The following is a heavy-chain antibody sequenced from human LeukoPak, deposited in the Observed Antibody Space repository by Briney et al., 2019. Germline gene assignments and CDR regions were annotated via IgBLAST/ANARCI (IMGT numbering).Heavy chain of an antibody. J-gene: IGHJ4*02. V-gene: IGHV4-34*01. D-gene: IGHD6-13*01. CDR3: ARVLVWGAAAFLKAFDY. CDR1: GGSFSGYS. Sequence: SETLSLTCAVYGGSFSGYSWSWIRQPPGKGLEWIGAISHSGSTNYNPAPKSRLTISVDTSKKQFSLKPISVTAAATSGYYCARVLVWGAAAFLKAFDYWGQGTLVPVSS. CDR2: ISHSGST.